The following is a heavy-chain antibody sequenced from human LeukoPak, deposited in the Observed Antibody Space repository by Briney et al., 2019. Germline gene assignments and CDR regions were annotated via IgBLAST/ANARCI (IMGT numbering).Heavy chain of an antibody. CDR3: ARGREEVCSGGSCYPFDY. Sequence: SETLSLTCAVYGGSFSGYYWNWIRQPPGKGLEWIGEINHSGSTNYNPSLKSRVTISVDTSKNQLSLKLSSVTAADMAVYYCARGREEVCSGGSCYPFDYWGQGTLVTVSS. J-gene: IGHJ4*02. CDR2: INHSGST. V-gene: IGHV4-34*01. D-gene: IGHD2-15*01. CDR1: GGSFSGYY.